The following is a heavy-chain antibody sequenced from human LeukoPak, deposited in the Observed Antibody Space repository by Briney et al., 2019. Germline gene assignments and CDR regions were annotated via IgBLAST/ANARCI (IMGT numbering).Heavy chain of an antibody. CDR2: IYDSGST. J-gene: IGHJ6*02. V-gene: IGHV4-61*01. CDR3: ARGGSGYDSFYYYGMDF. D-gene: IGHD5-12*01. Sequence: PSETLSLTCTVSGGSVSSGSYYWSWIRQPPGKGLEWIGYIYDSGSTNYNPSLKSRVTISVDTSKNQFSLKLSSVTAADTAVYYCARGGSGYDSFYYYGMDFWGQGTTVTVSS. CDR1: GGSVSSGSYY.